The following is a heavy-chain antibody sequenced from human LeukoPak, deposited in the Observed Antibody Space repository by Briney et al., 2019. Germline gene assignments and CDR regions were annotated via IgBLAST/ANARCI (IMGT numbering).Heavy chain of an antibody. CDR3: ASSYCSGGSCPGDFDY. CDR2: IGAYNGNT. J-gene: IGHJ4*02. CDR1: GYTFTSYG. V-gene: IGHV1-18*01. D-gene: IGHD2-15*01. Sequence: ASVKVSCKASGYTFTSYGISWVRQAPGQGLEWMGWIGAYNGNTNYAQKLQGRVTMTTDTSTSTAYMELRSLRSDDTAVYYCASSYCSGGSCPGDFDYWGQGTLVTVSS.